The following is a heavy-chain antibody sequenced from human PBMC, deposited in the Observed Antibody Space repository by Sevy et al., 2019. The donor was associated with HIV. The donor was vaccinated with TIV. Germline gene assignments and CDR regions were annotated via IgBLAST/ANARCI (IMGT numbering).Heavy chain of an antibody. CDR3: ARHRLRIQLWNYYYGMDV. D-gene: IGHD5-18*01. Sequence: ASLKVSCKASGYTFTGYYMHWVRQAPGQGLEWMGWINPNSGGTNYAQNFQGRVTMTRDTSISTAYMELSRLRSDDTAVYYCARHRLRIQLWNYYYGMDVWGQGTTVTVSS. J-gene: IGHJ6*02. CDR2: INPNSGGT. CDR1: GYTFTGYY. V-gene: IGHV1-2*02.